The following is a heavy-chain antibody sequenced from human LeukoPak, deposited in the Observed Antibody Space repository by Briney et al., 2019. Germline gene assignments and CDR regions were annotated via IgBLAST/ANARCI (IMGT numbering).Heavy chain of an antibody. CDR3: ARDSAADDNDFDV. Sequence: GGSLRLSCIPSGFSFSSYGMHWVRQAPGKGLEWVAVIWSHGNRKHHSDSVEGRFAISRDSSKNILYLQMNNLRAEDTALYYCARDSAADDNDFDVWGQGTMVTVSS. CDR1: GFSFSSYG. D-gene: IGHD6-25*01. CDR2: IWSHGNRK. V-gene: IGHV3-33*01. J-gene: IGHJ3*01.